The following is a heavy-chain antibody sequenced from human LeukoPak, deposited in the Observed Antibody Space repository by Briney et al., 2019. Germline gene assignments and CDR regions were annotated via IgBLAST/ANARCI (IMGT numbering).Heavy chain of an antibody. J-gene: IGHJ5*02. CDR2: INHSGST. V-gene: IGHV4-34*01. CDR1: GGSFSGYY. Sequence: PSETLSLTCAGYGGSFSGYYWSWIRQPPGKGLEWIGEINHSGSTNYNPSLKSRDTISVDTSKNQFSLKLSSVTAADTAVYYCASRDYDFWSGYSGRNTWFDPWGQGTLVTVSS. CDR3: ASRDYDFWSGYSGRNTWFDP. D-gene: IGHD3-3*01.